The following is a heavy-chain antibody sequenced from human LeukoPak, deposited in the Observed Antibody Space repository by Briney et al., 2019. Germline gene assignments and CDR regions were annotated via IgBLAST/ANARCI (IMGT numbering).Heavy chain of an antibody. D-gene: IGHD4-17*01. Sequence: SVKVSCKASGGTFSSYAISWVRQAPGQGLEWMGGIIPIFGTANYAQKFQGRVTITADESTSTAYMELSSLRSEDTAVYYCARVRSGDCGDYVDGLSYYFDYWGQGTLVTVSS. CDR2: IIPIFGTA. V-gene: IGHV1-69*13. J-gene: IGHJ4*02. CDR3: ARVRSGDCGDYVDGLSYYFDY. CDR1: GGTFSSYA.